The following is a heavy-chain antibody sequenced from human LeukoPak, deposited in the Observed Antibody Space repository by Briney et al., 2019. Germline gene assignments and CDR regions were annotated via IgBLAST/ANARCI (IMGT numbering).Heavy chain of an antibody. V-gene: IGHV3-49*03. D-gene: IGHD3-10*01. CDR3: SRDLWRFGFDF. CDR2: IRSKAYGGTT. CDR1: GFTFGDDG. Sequence: PGRSLRLSCTASGFTFGDDGMSWFRQAPGKGLEWVGFIRSKAYGGTTEYAASVKGRFTLSRDDSKSIAYLQMESLKTEDTAVYYCSRDLWRFGFDFWGQGTLVTVSS. J-gene: IGHJ4*02.